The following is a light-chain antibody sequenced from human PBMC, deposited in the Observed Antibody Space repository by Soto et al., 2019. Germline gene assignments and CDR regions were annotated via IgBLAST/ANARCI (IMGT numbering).Light chain of an antibody. V-gene: IGLV2-8*01. J-gene: IGLJ1*01. CDR2: EVN. Sequence: QSVLTQPPSASGSPGQSVTNSCTGTSSDVGGYNYVSWFQQHPGKAPKLIIHEVNQRPSGVPDRFSGSKSGNTASLTVSGLQAEDEGTYYCSSYGGYNNVVFGTGTKVTVL. CDR1: SSDVGGYNY. CDR3: SSYGGYNNVV.